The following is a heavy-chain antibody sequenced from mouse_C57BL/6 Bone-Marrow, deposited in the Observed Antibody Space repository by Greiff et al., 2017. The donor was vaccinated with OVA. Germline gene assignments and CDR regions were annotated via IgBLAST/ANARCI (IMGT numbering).Heavy chain of an antibody. CDR3: AILYDYDAAWCAY. V-gene: IGHV1-55*01. D-gene: IGHD2-4*01. CDR1: GYTFTSYW. J-gene: IGHJ3*01. CDR2: IYPGSGST. Sequence: VQLQQPGAELVKPGASVKMSCKASGYTFTSYWITWVKQRPGQGLEWIGDIYPGSGSTNYNEKFKSKATLTVDTSSSTAYMQLSSLTSEDSAVYYCAILYDYDAAWCAYWGQGTLVTVSA.